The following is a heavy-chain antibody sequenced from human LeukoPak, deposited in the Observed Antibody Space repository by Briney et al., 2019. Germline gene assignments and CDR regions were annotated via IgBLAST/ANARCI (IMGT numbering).Heavy chain of an antibody. CDR1: GFTFSSYA. CDR2: ISYDGSNK. D-gene: IGHD2-2*01. Sequence: PGGSLRLSCAASGFTFSSYAIHWVRQAPGKGLEWVAVISYDGSNKYYVDSVKGRFTISRDNSKNTLYLQMNSLRAEDTAVYYCARGVPQINWGQGTLVTVSS. V-gene: IGHV3-30-3*01. J-gene: IGHJ4*02. CDR3: ARGVPQIN.